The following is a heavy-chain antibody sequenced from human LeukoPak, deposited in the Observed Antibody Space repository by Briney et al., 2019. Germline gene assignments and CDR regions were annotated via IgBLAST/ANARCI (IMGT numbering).Heavy chain of an antibody. CDR1: GGSISSYY. D-gene: IGHD3-9*01. CDR2: IYYSGST. Sequence: KPSETLSLTCTVSGGSISSYYWSWIRQPPGKGLEWIGYIYYSGSTNYNPSLKSRVTISVDTSKNQFSLKLSSVTAADTAMYYCARDRDIYDILTTASDAFDIWGQGTMVTVSS. J-gene: IGHJ3*02. CDR3: ARDRDIYDILTTASDAFDI. V-gene: IGHV4-59*01.